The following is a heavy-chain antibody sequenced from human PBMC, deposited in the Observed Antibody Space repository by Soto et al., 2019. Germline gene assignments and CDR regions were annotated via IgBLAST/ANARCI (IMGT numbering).Heavy chain of an antibody. CDR3: PKGARHYGDSHIDY. Sequence: EVKLVESGGGLVQPGRSLKLSCAASGFTFGDYAMHWVRQAPGKGLECVSDISWHSGSIGYADSVKGRFTISRDNAKNSRFVEMTILTPEDTALYYCPKGARHYGDSHIDYWGQGIVVTASS. J-gene: IGHJ4*02. V-gene: IGHV3-9*01. D-gene: IGHD4-17*01. CDR1: GFTFGDYA. CDR2: ISWHSGSI.